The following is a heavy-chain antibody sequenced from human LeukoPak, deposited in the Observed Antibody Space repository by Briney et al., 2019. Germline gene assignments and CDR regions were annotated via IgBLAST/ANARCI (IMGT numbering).Heavy chain of an antibody. CDR3: AKVGFVLRFLEWLLPYYFDY. J-gene: IGHJ4*02. CDR1: GFTVSSNY. CDR2: IYSGGST. V-gene: IGHV3-53*01. Sequence: PGGSLRLSCAASGFTVSSNYMSWVRQAPGKGLEWASVIYSGGSTYYADSVKGRFTISRDNSKNTLYLQMNSLRAEDTAVYYCAKVGFVLRFLEWLLPYYFDYWGQGTLVTVSS. D-gene: IGHD3-3*01.